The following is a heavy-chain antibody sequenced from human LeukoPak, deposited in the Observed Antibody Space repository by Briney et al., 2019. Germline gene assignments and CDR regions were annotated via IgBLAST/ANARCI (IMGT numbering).Heavy chain of an antibody. CDR2: IYYSGST. J-gene: IGHJ4*02. CDR1: GGSISSSSYY. CDR3: ARHKQFVGFDY. Sequence: PSETLSLTCTVSGGSISSSSYYWGWIRQPPGKGLEWIGSIYYSGSTYYNPSLKSRVTVSVDTSKNQFSLKLSSVTAADTAVYYCARHKQFVGFDYWGQGTLVTVSS. V-gene: IGHV4-39*07. D-gene: IGHD6-6*01.